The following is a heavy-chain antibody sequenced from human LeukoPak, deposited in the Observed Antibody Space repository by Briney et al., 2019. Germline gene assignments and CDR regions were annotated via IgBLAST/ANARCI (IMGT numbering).Heavy chain of an antibody. J-gene: IGHJ3*02. D-gene: IGHD5-12*01. Sequence: GGSLRLSCAASGFTLSTYNTHWVRQAPGKGLEWVSSITSSTYYADSVKGRFTISRDNAKNSLYLQMNSLRAEDTAVYYCARERVTTTAFDIWGQGTMVTVSS. V-gene: IGHV3-21*01. CDR2: ITSST. CDR1: GFTLSTYN. CDR3: ARERVTTTAFDI.